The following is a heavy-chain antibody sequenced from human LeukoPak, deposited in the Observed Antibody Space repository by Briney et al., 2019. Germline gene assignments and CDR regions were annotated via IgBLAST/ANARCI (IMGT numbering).Heavy chain of an antibody. CDR3: ARAGSYSSSWCVHSAFSFDY. J-gene: IGHJ4*02. CDR1: GGSFSGYY. Sequence: SETLSLTCAVYGGSFSGYYWSWIRQPPGKGLEWIGEINHSGSTNYNPSLKSRVTISVDTSKNQFSLKLSSVAAADTAVYYRARAGSYSSSWCVHSAFSFDYWGQGTLVTVSS. D-gene: IGHD6-13*01. CDR2: INHSGST. V-gene: IGHV4-34*01.